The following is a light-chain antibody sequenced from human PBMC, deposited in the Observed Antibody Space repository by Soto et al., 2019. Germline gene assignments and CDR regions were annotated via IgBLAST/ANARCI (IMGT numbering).Light chain of an antibody. CDR1: SSDVGAYNY. V-gene: IGLV2-14*01. Sequence: QSALTQPASVSGSPGQSITISCTGTSSDVGAYNYVSWYQQHPGKAPKLIIYEVSSRPLGVSNRFSAFKSGNTASLTISGLQAEDEADYYCSSFRIISTPGGVFGGGTKLTVL. CDR2: EVS. J-gene: IGLJ3*02. CDR3: SSFRIISTPGGV.